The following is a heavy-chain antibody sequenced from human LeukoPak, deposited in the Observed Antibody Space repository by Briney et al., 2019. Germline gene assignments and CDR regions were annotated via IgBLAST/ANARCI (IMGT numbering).Heavy chain of an antibody. D-gene: IGHD5-24*01. CDR2: IYYNAST. Sequence: PSETLSLTCSVSGGSISRYYWSWIRQPPAKGLEWIGDIYYNASTSYNPSLKSRVTISVDTSKNQFSLKLSSVTAADTAVYYCARHPRDGYNSPYFYYGVAVWGHGTTVTVSS. CDR3: ARHPRDGYNSPYFYYGVAV. J-gene: IGHJ6*02. CDR1: GGSISRYY. V-gene: IGHV4-59*08.